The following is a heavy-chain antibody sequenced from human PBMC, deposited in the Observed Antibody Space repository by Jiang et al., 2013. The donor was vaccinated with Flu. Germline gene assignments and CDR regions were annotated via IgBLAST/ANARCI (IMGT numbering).Heavy chain of an antibody. CDR2: ISGSGGST. J-gene: IGHJ3*02. CDR1: GFTFSSYA. CDR3: AKSESFTIFGVSPTGDAFDI. V-gene: IGHV3-23*01. D-gene: IGHD3-3*01. Sequence: CAASGFTFSSYAMSWVRQAPGKGLEWVSAISGSGGSTYYADSVKGRFTISRDNSKNTLYLQMNSLRAEDTAVYYCAKSESFTIFGVSPTGDAFDIWGQGTMVTVSS.